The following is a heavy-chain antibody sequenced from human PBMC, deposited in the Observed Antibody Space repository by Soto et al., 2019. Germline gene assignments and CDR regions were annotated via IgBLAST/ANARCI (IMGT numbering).Heavy chain of an antibody. CDR2: IYYSGST. CDR3: ASRHAFGILTGYVGY. Sequence: PPDTLSLTCPFSGFSLSRYYLILLRQPPGKGLEWIGYIYYSGSTNYNPSLKSRVTISVDTSKNQFSLKLSSVTAADTAVYYCASRHAFGILTGYVGYWGQVNLVTFS. D-gene: IGHD3-9*01. J-gene: IGHJ4*02. CDR1: GFSLSRYY. V-gene: IGHV4-59*12.